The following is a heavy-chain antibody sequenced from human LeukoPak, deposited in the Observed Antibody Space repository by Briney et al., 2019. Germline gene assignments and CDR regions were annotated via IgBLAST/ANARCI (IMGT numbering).Heavy chain of an antibody. Sequence: KESGPTLVKPTQTLTLTCTFSGFSLSTSGVGVGWIRQPPGKALEWLALIYVDDDKRYSPSLKSSLTITKDPSKNQVVLTMTNMDPVNTATYYCAHWPLSTPFAYWGQGTLVTVSS. CDR1: GFSLSTSGVG. CDR2: IYVDDDK. CDR3: AHWPLSTPFAY. V-gene: IGHV2-5*02. J-gene: IGHJ4*02.